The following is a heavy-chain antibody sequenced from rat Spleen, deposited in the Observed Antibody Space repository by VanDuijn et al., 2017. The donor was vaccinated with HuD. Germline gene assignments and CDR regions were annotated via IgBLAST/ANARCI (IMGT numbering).Heavy chain of an antibody. Sequence: EVQLVESGGGLVQPGRSLKLSCAASGFTFSNYDMAWVRQAPKKGLEWVATISYDGSSTNYRDSVKGRFTISRDDAKNTQYLQMDSLRSEDTATYYCARHGGLRNWFAYWGQGTLVTVSS. V-gene: IGHV5-29*01. CDR2: ISYDGSST. CDR3: ARHGGLRNWFAY. D-gene: IGHD1-11*01. J-gene: IGHJ3*01. CDR1: GFTFSNYD.